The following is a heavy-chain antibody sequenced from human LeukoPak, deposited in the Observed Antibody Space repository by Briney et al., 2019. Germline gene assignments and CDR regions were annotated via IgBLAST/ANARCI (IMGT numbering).Heavy chain of an antibody. J-gene: IGHJ6*03. V-gene: IGHV3-20*01. CDR1: GFTFDDYG. CDR3: ARVMNGDYYYYYYMDV. CDR2: INWNGGST. D-gene: IGHD4-17*01. Sequence: GGSLRLSCAASGFTFDDYGMSWVRQAPGKGLEWVSGINWNGGSTGYADSVKGRFTISRDNAKNSLYLQMNSLRAGDTALYHCARVMNGDYYYYYYMDVWGKGTTVTVSS.